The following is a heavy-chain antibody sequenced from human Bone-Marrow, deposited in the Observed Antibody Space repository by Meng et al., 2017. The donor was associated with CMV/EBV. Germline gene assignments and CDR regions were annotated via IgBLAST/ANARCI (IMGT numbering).Heavy chain of an antibody. CDR2: IKQDGSEK. CDR3: ARAPPYYYDSSGYYFTGDAFDI. D-gene: IGHD3-22*01. Sequence: GGYLRLSCAASGFTFSSYWMSWVRQAPGKGLEWVANIKQDGSEKYYVDSVKGRFTISRDNAKNSLYLQMNSLRAEDTAVYYCARAPPYYYDSSGYYFTGDAFDIWGQGTMVTVSS. V-gene: IGHV3-7*01. CDR1: GFTFSSYW. J-gene: IGHJ3*02.